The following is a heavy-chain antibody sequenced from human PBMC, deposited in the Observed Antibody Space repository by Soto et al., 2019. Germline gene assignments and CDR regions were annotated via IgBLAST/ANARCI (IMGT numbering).Heavy chain of an antibody. J-gene: IGHJ4*02. V-gene: IGHV3-30*03. Sequence: QVQVVESGGGVVQPGRSLRLSCAASGFPFSTYGMHWVRQAPGKGLDWVAVISYDGSIEYYSESVKGRFTMSRDNSENTVYLQMNSLRTEDTAVYFCGRDWVWFGAHPIDNWGQGTLVTVSS. CDR1: GFPFSTYG. CDR3: GRDWVWFGAHPIDN. D-gene: IGHD3-10*01. CDR2: ISYDGSIE.